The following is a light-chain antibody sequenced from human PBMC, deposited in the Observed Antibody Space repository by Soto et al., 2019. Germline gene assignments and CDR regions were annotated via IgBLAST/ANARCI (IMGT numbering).Light chain of an antibody. CDR1: QSISSW. CDR3: QQSSSALIT. J-gene: IGKJ5*01. Sequence: DIQMTQSPSTLSASVGDRVTITCRASQSISSWLAWYQQKPGKAPKLLIYKASSLESGAPSRFSGSGSGTDFTLTISSLQPEDFATYYCQQSSSALITFGQGTRLETK. V-gene: IGKV1-5*03. CDR2: KAS.